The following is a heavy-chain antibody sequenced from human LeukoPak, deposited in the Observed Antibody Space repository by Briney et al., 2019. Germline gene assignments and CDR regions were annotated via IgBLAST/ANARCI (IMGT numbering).Heavy chain of an antibody. D-gene: IGHD2-2*01. CDR1: GFTFSSYG. CDR2: IRYDGSNK. J-gene: IGHJ4*02. V-gene: IGHV3-30*02. Sequence: QAGGSLRLSCAASGFTFSSYGMHWVRQAPGKGLEWVAFIRYDGSNKYYADSVKGRFTISRDNSKNTLYLQMNSLRAEDTAVYYCANESMGDGGLGYAPLDYWGQGTLVTVSS. CDR3: ANESMGDGGLGYAPLDY.